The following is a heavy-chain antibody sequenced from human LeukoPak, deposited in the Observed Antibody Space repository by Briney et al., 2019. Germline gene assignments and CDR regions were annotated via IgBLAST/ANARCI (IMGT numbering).Heavy chain of an antibody. J-gene: IGHJ4*02. CDR3: AKDLSSIALDY. D-gene: IGHD6-6*01. V-gene: IGHV3-21*01. Sequence: GGSLRLACSASGFTINFYTMTWVRQAPGKGLEWVSSITTSSTYVYYADSVKGRFTISRDNSKNTLYLQMNSLRAEDTAVYYCAKDLSSIALDYWGQGTLVTVSS. CDR2: ITTSSTYV. CDR1: GFTINFYT.